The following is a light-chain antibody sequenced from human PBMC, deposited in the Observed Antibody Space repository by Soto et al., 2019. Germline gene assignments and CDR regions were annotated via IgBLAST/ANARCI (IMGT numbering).Light chain of an antibody. V-gene: IGKV1-39*01. Sequence: DIQMTQSPSSLSASVGDRVTITCRASESISRHLNWYQQKPGKAPNLLIYAASSLQNGVPSRFRGGGSGTDFTLIISNLQPEDFVTYYCQQSYTTLSITFGQGTRLEIK. CDR3: QQSYTTLSIT. J-gene: IGKJ5*01. CDR1: ESISRH. CDR2: AAS.